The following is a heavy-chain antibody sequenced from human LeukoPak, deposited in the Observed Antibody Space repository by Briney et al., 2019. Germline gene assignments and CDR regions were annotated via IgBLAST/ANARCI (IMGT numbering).Heavy chain of an antibody. CDR2: ISTSSSTI. J-gene: IGHJ4*02. V-gene: IGHV3-48*01. D-gene: IGHD2-21*02. CDR3: ARGRADYYFDF. CDR1: GFTFSSYS. Sequence: GGSLRLSCAASGFTFSSYSMNWVRPAPGKGLEWVSYISTSSSTIYYADYVKGRFTVSRDNAKNSLYLHMNSLRAEGTAVYYCARGRADYYFDFWGQGTLVTVSS.